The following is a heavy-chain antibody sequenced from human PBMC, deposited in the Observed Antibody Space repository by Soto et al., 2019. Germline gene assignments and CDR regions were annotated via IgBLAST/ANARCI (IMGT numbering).Heavy chain of an antibody. CDR3: ARGRGYSYGYSGVYYGMDV. V-gene: IGHV4-34*01. CDR2: INHSGST. Sequence: PSETLSLTCAVYGGSFSGYYLSWIRKPPRQGLERNGEINHSGSTNYDPSHKSRVTISVDTSKNQFSLKLSSVTAADTAVYYCARGRGYSYGYSGVYYGMDVWGQGTTVTVSS. D-gene: IGHD5-18*01. J-gene: IGHJ6*02. CDR1: GGSFSGYY.